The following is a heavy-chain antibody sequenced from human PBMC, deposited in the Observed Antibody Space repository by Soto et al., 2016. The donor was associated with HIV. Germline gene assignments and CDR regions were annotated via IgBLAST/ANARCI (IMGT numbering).Heavy chain of an antibody. J-gene: IGHJ4*02. CDR2: INPNSGGT. CDR3: ARKLIGYSSGHDY. CDR1: GYTFTGYY. Sequence: QVQLVQSGAEVKKPGASVKVSCKAFGYTFTGYYMHWVRQAPGQGLEWMGWINPNSGGTNYAEKFEGRVTMTLDTFIGTVYMELRRLRLDDTAVYYCARKLIGYSSGHDYWGQGTLVSVSS. D-gene: IGHD6-19*01. V-gene: IGHV1-2*02.